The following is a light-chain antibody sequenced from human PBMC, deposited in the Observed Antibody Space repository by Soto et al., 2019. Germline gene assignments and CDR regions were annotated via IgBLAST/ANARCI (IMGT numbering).Light chain of an antibody. CDR1: QSISSSF. CDR3: QQYGSSPPST. Sequence: EIVLTQSPGTLSLSPGERATLSCRASQSISSSFLAWYQQKPGQAPRLLIYGASNRATGIPDNFSGSGSGTDFSLTISRLEPEDFAVYYCQQYGSSPPSTFGQGTKVEIK. V-gene: IGKV3-20*01. CDR2: GAS. J-gene: IGKJ1*01.